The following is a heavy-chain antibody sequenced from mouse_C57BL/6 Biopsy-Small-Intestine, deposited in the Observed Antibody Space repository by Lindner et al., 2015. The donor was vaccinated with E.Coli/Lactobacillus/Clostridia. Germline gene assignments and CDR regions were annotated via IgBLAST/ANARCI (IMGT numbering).Heavy chain of an antibody. Sequence: VQLQESGAELARPGASVKLSCKASGHTFTSYGIGWVKQRTGQGLEWIGEIYPRSGNTYHNEKFKGKATLTADESSSTAYMELRSLTSEDSAVYFCTSKEGLGAMDYWGQGTSVTVSS. V-gene: IGHV1-81*01. CDR2: IYPRSGNT. J-gene: IGHJ4*01. CDR3: TSKEGLGAMDY. CDR1: GHTFTSYG. D-gene: IGHD1-3*01.